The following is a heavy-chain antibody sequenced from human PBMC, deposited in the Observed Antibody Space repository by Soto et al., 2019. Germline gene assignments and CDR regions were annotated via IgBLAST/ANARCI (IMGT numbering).Heavy chain of an antibody. D-gene: IGHD2-2*01. CDR1: GGTFSSYA. CDR2: IIPIFGTA. CDR3: ARARRGESCLSTGCYVNPPSYWFDP. Sequence: QVQLVQSGAEVKKPGSSVKVSCKASGGTFSSYAISWVRQAPGQGLEWMGGIIPIFGTANYAQKFQGRVTIPADEPPSTAYMELRCLRSADTAVYYFARARRGESCLSTGCYVNPPSYWFDPCGQGTLVTVPS. V-gene: IGHV1-69*12. J-gene: IGHJ5*02.